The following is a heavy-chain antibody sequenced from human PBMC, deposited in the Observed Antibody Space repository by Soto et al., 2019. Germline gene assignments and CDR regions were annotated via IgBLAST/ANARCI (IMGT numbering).Heavy chain of an antibody. CDR1: GYTFTNCG. V-gene: IGHV1-18*01. J-gene: IGHJ4*02. D-gene: IGHD2-2*03. Sequence: ASVKVSCKASGYTFTNCGMCWVRQAPGQGLEWMGWISPFDGNTNYAQNLQGRVTLTRDNAKNSVYLQMNSLRVEDTAVYYCARIGYSSSSNDYWGQGTLVTVSS. CDR2: ISPFDGNT. CDR3: ARIGYSSSSNDY.